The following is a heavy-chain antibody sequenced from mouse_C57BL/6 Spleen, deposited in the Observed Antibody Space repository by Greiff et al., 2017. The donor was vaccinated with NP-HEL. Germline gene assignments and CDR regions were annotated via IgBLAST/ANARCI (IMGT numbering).Heavy chain of an antibody. Sequence: QVQLQQPGAELVRPGTSVKLSCKASGYTFTSYWLHWVKQRPGQGLEWIGVIDPSDSYTNYTQKFKGKATLTVDTSSSTAYMQRSSLTSEDSAVYYCARKGKVASSSYWYFDVWGTGTTVTVSS. V-gene: IGHV1-59*01. CDR3: ARKGKVASSSYWYFDV. CDR2: IDPSDSYT. J-gene: IGHJ1*03. CDR1: GYTFTSYW. D-gene: IGHD1-1*01.